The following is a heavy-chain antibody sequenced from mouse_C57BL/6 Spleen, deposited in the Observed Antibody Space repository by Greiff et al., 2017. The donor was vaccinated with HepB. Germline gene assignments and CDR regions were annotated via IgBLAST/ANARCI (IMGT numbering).Heavy chain of an antibody. V-gene: IGHV5-17*01. CDR3: ARGLEFAY. CDR2: ISSGSSTI. D-gene: IGHD2-4*01. J-gene: IGHJ3*01. CDR1: GFTFSDYG. Sequence: EVKLMESGGGLVKPGGSLKLSCAASGFTFSDYGMHWVRQAPEKGLEWVAYISSGSSTIYYADTVKGRFTISRDNAKNTLFLQMTSLRSEDTAMYYCARGLEFAYWGQGTLVTVSA.